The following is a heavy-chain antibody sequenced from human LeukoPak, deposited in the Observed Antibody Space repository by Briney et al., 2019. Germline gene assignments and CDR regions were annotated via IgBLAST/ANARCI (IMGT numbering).Heavy chain of an antibody. Sequence: SETLSLTCTVSGCTISSYYWSWVRQPPGKGLEWVGYISYRGNTNYNPSLKSRVTISLDTSKNQFSLKLSPVTAADTAVYNCARGLADRYIWFVPWGDGTPVTVSS. CDR1: GCTISSYY. CDR2: ISYRGNT. J-gene: IGHJ5*02. V-gene: IGHV4-59*08. D-gene: IGHD3-3*02. CDR3: ARGLADRYIWFVP.